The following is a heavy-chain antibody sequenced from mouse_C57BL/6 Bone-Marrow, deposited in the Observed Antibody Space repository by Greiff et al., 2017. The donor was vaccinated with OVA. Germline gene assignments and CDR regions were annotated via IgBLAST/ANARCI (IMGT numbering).Heavy chain of an antibody. CDR1: GFNIKDDY. CDR3: TTGCWYGY. J-gene: IGHJ2*01. V-gene: IGHV14-4*01. Sequence: EVQLQQSGAELVRPGASVKLSCTASGFNIKDDYMHWVKQRPEQGLEWIGWIDPENGDTEYASKFQGKATITADTSSNTAYLQLSSLTSEDTAVYYCTTGCWYGYGGQGTTLTVSS. CDR2: IDPENGDT. D-gene: IGHD1-1*02.